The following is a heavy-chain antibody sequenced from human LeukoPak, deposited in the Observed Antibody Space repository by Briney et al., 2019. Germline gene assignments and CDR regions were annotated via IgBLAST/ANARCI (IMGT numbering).Heavy chain of an antibody. V-gene: IGHV6-1*01. J-gene: IGHJ4*02. CDR3: ARDVSSSDYYFDC. D-gene: IGHD6-6*01. Sequence: SQTLSLTCGISGDSVSSNSAAWNWIRQSPSRGLEWLGRIFYRSKWNYDYVVSLKGRITINPDTSQNQFSLQLTSVTPEDTAVYYCARDVSSSDYYFDCWGQGTLVTVSS. CDR1: GDSVSSNSAA. CDR2: IFYRSKWNY.